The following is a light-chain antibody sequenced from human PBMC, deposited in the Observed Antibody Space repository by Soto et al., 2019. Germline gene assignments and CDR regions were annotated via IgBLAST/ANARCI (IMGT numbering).Light chain of an antibody. CDR3: ISYVGSNIRV. CDR2: EVS. V-gene: IGLV2-8*01. CDR1: SSDVGAYKY. Sequence: QSALTQPPSASGSPGQSVTISCTGTSSDVGAYKYVSWYQQYPGKAPKLMIYEVSKRPSGVPDRFSGSKSGNTASLTVSGLQSEDEADYYWISYVGSNIRVFGGGTKLTVL. J-gene: IGLJ3*02.